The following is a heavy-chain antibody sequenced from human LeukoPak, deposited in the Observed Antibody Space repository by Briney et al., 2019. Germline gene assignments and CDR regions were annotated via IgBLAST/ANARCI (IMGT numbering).Heavy chain of an antibody. CDR2: IYYSGST. CDR1: GGSISSGGYY. V-gene: IGHV4-31*03. CDR3: AREGDDEGYCSGGSCYSFDP. Sequence: SQTLSLTCPVSGGSISSGGYYWSWIRQHPGKGLEWIGYIYYSGSTYYNPSLKSRVTISVDRCKNQFSLKLSSVTAADTAVYYCAREGDDEGYCSGGSCYSFDPWGQGTLVTVSS. J-gene: IGHJ5*02. D-gene: IGHD2-15*01.